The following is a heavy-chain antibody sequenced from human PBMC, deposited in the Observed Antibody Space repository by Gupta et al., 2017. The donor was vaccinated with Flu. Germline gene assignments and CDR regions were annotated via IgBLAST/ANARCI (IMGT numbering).Heavy chain of an antibody. CDR3: ARVTNKAPDY. CDR2: GYYPGNP. J-gene: IGHJ4*02. V-gene: IGHV4-59*12. Sequence: QGQLQESGPGLVKPSETLSLHCSVSGCYIKSYYWSWFRQLPGKGMEVLWDGYYPGNPPYNPPLRGRVTISIDKSKKHFSLTLSSVTAADTAIYSCARVTNKAPDYWGQGIMVTVSS. CDR1: GCYIKSYY. D-gene: IGHD1/OR15-1a*01.